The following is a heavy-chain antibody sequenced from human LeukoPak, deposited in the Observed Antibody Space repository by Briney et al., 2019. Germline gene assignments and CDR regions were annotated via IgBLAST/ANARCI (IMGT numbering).Heavy chain of an antibody. CDR3: AKSRENYYGYYAMDV. CDR1: GFTFTHYG. Sequence: GRSLRLSCAASGFTFTHYGMHWVRQAPGKGLEWVAVISYDGRNTYYEDSVRGRFTISRDNSKNTLYLQTNSLRAEDTAVYYCAKSRENYYGYYAMDVWGQGTTLTVSS. J-gene: IGHJ6*02. CDR2: ISYDGRNT. V-gene: IGHV3-30*18. D-gene: IGHD3-10*01.